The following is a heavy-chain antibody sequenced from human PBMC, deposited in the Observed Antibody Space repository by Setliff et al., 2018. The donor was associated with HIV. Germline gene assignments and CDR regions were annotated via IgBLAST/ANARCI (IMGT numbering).Heavy chain of an antibody. CDR1: GFIFRSYG. V-gene: IGHV3-33*08. Sequence: PGGSLRLSCAASGFIFRSYGMHWVRKAPGKGLEWVAIIWFDGNKKYYADSVKCRFTISRDNAKNSLYLQMNSLRAEDTAVYYCARSRSAGFDYWGQGTLVTVSS. D-gene: IGHD6-13*01. J-gene: IGHJ4*02. CDR3: ARSRSAGFDY. CDR2: IWFDGNKK.